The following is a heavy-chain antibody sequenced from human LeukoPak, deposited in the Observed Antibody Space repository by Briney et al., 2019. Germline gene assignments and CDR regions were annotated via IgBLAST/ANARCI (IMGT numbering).Heavy chain of an antibody. V-gene: IGHV3-48*04. CDR1: GFTFSSYS. J-gene: IGHJ4*02. CDR3: ARLGGGYNPDY. CDR2: ISSSSSTI. Sequence: GGSLRLSCAASGFTFSSYSMNWVRQAPGKGLEWVSYISSSSSTIYYADSVKGRFTISRDNAKNTLYLHMNSLRAEDTAVYYCARLGGGYNPDYWGQGTLVAVSS. D-gene: IGHD5-24*01.